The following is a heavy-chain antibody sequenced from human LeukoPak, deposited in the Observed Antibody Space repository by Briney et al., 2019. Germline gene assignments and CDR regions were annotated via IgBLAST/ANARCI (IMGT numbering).Heavy chain of an antibody. D-gene: IGHD2-2*01. V-gene: IGHV4-39*07. CDR2: INHSGST. CDR1: GGSVSSGSYY. J-gene: IGHJ5*02. Sequence: SETLSLTCTVSGGSVSSGSYYWSWIRQPPGKGLEWIGEINHSGSTNYNPSLKSRVTISVDTSKNQFSLKLSSVTAADTAVYYCARKGYIVVVPAAVWFDPWGQGTLVTVSS. CDR3: ARKGYIVVVPAAVWFDP.